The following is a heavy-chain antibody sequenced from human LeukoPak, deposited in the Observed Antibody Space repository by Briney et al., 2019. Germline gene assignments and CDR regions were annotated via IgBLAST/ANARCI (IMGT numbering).Heavy chain of an antibody. V-gene: IGHV3-23*01. J-gene: IGHJ4*02. CDR2: ISGSGISP. CDR3: ARDPPGSGPDFDN. CDR1: GFTFSSYA. D-gene: IGHD2-15*01. Sequence: GGSLRLSCAASGFTFSSYAMNWVRQAPGKGLEWVSGISGSGISPYYADSVRGRFTISRDNSKNTLYLQMNSLRDEDTAFYYCARDPPGSGPDFDNSGPGTLVTVSP.